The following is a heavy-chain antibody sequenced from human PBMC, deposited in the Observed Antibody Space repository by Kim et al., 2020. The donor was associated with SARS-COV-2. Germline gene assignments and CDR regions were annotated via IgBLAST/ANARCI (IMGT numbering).Heavy chain of an antibody. Sequence: TYNPSLKGRVTISVDPSKNQCSLELSSVTAADTAVYYCARAGLGSGWFDPWGQGTLVTVSS. D-gene: IGHD3-10*01. V-gene: IGHV4-34*01. CDR3: ARAGLGSGWFDP. J-gene: IGHJ5*02.